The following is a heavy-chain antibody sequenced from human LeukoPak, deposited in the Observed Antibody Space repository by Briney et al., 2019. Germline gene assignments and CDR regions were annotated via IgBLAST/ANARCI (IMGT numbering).Heavy chain of an antibody. CDR1: GYTFTSYY. Sequence: ASVKVSCKACGYTFTSYYMHWVRQAPGQGLEWMGIINPSGGSTSYAQKFQGRATMTRDMSTSTVYMELSSLRSEDTAVYYCARDLGTRPYYGSGSYNYMDVWGKGTTVTVSS. CDR2: INPSGGST. V-gene: IGHV1-46*01. CDR3: ARDLGTRPYYGSGSYNYMDV. D-gene: IGHD3-10*01. J-gene: IGHJ6*03.